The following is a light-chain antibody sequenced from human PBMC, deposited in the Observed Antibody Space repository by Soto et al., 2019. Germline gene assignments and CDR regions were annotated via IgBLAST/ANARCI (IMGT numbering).Light chain of an antibody. Sequence: ELLLTQPPATLSLPPGEGAPSSCRASQVVGTYLAWYQQKPGQAPRLLIYDASNRATGIPARFSGSGSGTDFTLTISSLEPEDFAVYYCQHRSNWPRTFGQGTKLEIK. CDR2: DAS. CDR1: QVVGTY. J-gene: IGKJ2*01. V-gene: IGKV3-11*01. CDR3: QHRSNWPRT.